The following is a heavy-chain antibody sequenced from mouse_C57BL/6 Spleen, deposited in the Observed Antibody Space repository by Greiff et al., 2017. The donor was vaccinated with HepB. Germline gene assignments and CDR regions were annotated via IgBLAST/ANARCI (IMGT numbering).Heavy chain of an antibody. CDR2: ISDGGSYT. D-gene: IGHD1-1*01. V-gene: IGHV5-4*01. J-gene: IGHJ2*01. CDR1: GFTFSSYA. Sequence: EVKLEESGGGLVKPGGSLKLSCAASGFTFSSYAMSWVRQTPEKRLEWVATISDGGSYTYYPDNVKGRFTISRDNAKNNLYLQMSHLKSEDTAMYYCARESDYYGSSFDYWGQGTTLTVSS. CDR3: ARESDYYGSSFDY.